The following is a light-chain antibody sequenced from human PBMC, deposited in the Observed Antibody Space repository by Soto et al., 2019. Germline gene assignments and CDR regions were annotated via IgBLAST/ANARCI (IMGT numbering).Light chain of an antibody. CDR2: KTS. Sequence: DIQMTQSPSTLSASVGDRFTIACRASQTISSWVAWYQQKPGKAPRLLIYKTSSLESGVPSRFSGSGSGTEFTLTISGLQPDDFASYYCQQYNSYSQTFGQGTKVDIK. J-gene: IGKJ1*01. CDR3: QQYNSYSQT. CDR1: QTISSW. V-gene: IGKV1-5*03.